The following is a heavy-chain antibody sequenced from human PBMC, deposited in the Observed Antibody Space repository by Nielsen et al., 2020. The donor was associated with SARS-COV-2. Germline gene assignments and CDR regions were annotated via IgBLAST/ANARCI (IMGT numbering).Heavy chain of an antibody. V-gene: IGHV4-34*01. D-gene: IGHD3-10*01. Sequence: PGKGLEWIEEINHSGSTNYNPSLKSRVTISVDTSKNQFSLKLSSVTAADTAVYYCARGRTMVRVVRGVAGRFDPWGQGTLVTVSS. CDR3: ARGRTMVRVVRGVAGRFDP. CDR2: INHSGST. J-gene: IGHJ5*02.